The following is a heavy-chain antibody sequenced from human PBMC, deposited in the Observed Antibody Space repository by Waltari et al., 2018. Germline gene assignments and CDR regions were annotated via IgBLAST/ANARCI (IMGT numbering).Heavy chain of an antibody. CDR1: GGSFSGYY. J-gene: IGHJ3*01. D-gene: IGHD3-22*01. V-gene: IGHV4-34*01. Sequence: QVNLQQWGAGLLKPSETLSLTCAVSGGSFSGYYWSWSRQSPGRGLEWVGEINQSGDTNYNPSLKSRVTTSLDTSTNTFSLKVKLVTAADTARYFCARRSPISVIVPDEGPFDLWGLGTMVTVSS. CDR3: ARRSPISVIVPDEGPFDL. CDR2: INQSGDT.